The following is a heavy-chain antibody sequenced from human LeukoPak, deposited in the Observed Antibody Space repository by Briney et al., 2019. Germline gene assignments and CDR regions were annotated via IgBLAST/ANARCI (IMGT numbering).Heavy chain of an antibody. D-gene: IGHD1-26*01. Sequence: SETLSLTCTVSGDSFSSYFWSWIRQPAGKGLEWIGRMYTSGITNSNPPLKSRVTMSVDTSKNQFSLKLSSVTAADTAVYYCARLRSGEGSSPGSYYFDYWGQGTLVTVSS. CDR2: MYTSGIT. J-gene: IGHJ4*02. CDR1: GDSFSSYF. CDR3: ARLRSGEGSSPGSYYFDY. V-gene: IGHV4-4*07.